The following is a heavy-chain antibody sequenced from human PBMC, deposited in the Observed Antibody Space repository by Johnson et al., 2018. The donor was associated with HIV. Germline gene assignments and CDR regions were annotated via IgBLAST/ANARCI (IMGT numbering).Heavy chain of an antibody. CDR3: AREVAGDYGDSPGAFDI. J-gene: IGHJ3*02. D-gene: IGHD4-17*01. CDR1: GFTFSSYG. V-gene: IGHV3-30*02. Sequence: QVQLVESGGGVVQPGGSLRLSCAASGFTFSSYGMHWVRQAPGKGLEWVAFIRYDGSNKYYADSVKGRFTISRDNSKNTLYLQMNSLRAEDTAVYYCAREVAGDYGDSPGAFDIWGQGTMVTVSS. CDR2: IRYDGSNK.